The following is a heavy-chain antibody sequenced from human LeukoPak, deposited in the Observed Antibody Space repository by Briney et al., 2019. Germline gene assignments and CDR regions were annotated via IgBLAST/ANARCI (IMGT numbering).Heavy chain of an antibody. D-gene: IGHD6-13*01. Sequence: ASVKVSCKASGYTFTSYGISWVRRAPGQGLEWMGWISAYNGNTNYAQKLQGRVTMTTDTSTSTAYMELSRLRSDGTAVYYCARDSAGIAAAGPDYWGQGTLVTVSS. J-gene: IGHJ4*02. CDR2: ISAYNGNT. CDR1: GYTFTSYG. V-gene: IGHV1-18*01. CDR3: ARDSAGIAAAGPDY.